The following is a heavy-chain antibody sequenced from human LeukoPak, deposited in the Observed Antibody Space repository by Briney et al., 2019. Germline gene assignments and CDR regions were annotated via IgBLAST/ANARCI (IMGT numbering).Heavy chain of an antibody. V-gene: IGHV1-2*06. CDR2: INPNSGGT. Sequence: GASVKVSCKASGYTFTGYYMHWVRQAPGQGLEWMGRINPNSGGTNYAQKFRGRVTMTRDTSISTAYMELSRLRSDDTAVYYCARDLLGILEWSDGFDPWGQGTLVTVSS. J-gene: IGHJ5*02. CDR1: GYTFTGYY. CDR3: ARDLLGILEWSDGFDP. D-gene: IGHD3-3*01.